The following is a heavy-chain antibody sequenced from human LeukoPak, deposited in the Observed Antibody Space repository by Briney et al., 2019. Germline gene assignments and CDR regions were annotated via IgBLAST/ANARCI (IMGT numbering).Heavy chain of an antibody. D-gene: IGHD2-2*02. CDR3: ASPDCSSTSCYIRRTPNDAFDI. CDR2: IIPIFGTA. V-gene: IGHV1-69*05. J-gene: IGHJ3*02. CDR1: GYTFTSYG. Sequence: SVKVSCKASGYTFTSYGISWVRQAPGQGLEWMGGIIPIFGTANYAQKFQGRVTITTDESTSTAYMELSSLRSEDTAVYYCASPDCSSTSCYIRRTPNDAFDIWGQGTMVTVSS.